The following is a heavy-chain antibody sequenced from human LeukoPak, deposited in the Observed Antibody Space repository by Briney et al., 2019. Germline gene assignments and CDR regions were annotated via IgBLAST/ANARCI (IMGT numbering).Heavy chain of an antibody. Sequence: SETLSLTCTVSGDSMSSSNHYWVWIRQPPGKGLEWIGSIYYGGSLYYNPSLTSRVTISQDTSKNQFSLRLRSVTAADTAVYHCARRSHCTGGSCYPVWGQGTTVTVSS. CDR2: IYYGGSL. J-gene: IGHJ6*02. V-gene: IGHV4-39*01. D-gene: IGHD2-15*01. CDR1: GDSMSSSNHY. CDR3: ARRSHCTGGSCYPV.